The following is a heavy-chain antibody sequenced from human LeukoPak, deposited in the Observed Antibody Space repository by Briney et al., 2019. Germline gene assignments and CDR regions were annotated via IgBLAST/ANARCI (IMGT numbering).Heavy chain of an antibody. Sequence: GESLKISCKGSGYSFTSYWIGWVRKMPGKCLEWMGIIYPGDSDTRYSPSFQGQVTISADKSISTAYLQWSSLKASDTAMYYCARQRYYDSSAPRGAFDIWGQGTMVTVSS. CDR1: GYSFTSYW. CDR3: ARQRYYDSSAPRGAFDI. J-gene: IGHJ3*02. D-gene: IGHD3-22*01. CDR2: IYPGDSDT. V-gene: IGHV5-51*01.